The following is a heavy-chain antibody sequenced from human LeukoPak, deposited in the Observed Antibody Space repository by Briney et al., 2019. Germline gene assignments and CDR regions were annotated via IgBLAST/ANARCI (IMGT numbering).Heavy chain of an antibody. D-gene: IGHD4-23*01. CDR3: VPLRAYGGNSDAFNI. CDR2: INQDASEI. V-gene: IGHV3-7*01. J-gene: IGHJ3*02. Sequence: GGSLRLSCAASGFTFSTYWMNWYRQAPGKGLEWVGNINQDASEINYVDSVRGRFTISRDNAKNSPHLQMNSLRAEDTAVYYCVPLRAYGGNSDAFNIWGQGTMVTVSS. CDR1: GFTFSTYW.